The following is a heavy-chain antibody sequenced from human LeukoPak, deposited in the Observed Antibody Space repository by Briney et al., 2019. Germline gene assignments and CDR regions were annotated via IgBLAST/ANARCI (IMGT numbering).Heavy chain of an antibody. CDR3: ARVGYCSSTSCYVGHD. CDR2: INSDGSST. V-gene: IGHV3-74*01. J-gene: IGHJ4*02. Sequence: PGGSLRLSCAASGFTFSSYWMHWVRQAPGKGLVWVSRINSDGSSTSYADSVKGRFTISRDNAKNTLYLHMNSLRAEDTAVYYCARVGYCSSTSCYVGHDWGQGTLVTVSS. D-gene: IGHD2-2*01. CDR1: GFTFSSYW.